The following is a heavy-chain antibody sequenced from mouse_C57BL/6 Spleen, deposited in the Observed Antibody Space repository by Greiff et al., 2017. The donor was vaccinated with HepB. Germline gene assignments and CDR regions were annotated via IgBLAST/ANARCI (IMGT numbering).Heavy chain of an antibody. V-gene: IGHV5-16*01. CDR1: GFTFSDYY. Sequence: VQLKESEGGLVQPGSSMKLSCTASGFTFSDYYMAWVRQVPEKGLEWVANINYDGSSTYYLDSLKSRFIISRDNAKNILYLQMSSLKSEDTATYYCARGHYYGSSYWYFDVWGTGTTVTVSS. CDR3: ARGHYYGSSYWYFDV. CDR2: INYDGSST. D-gene: IGHD1-1*01. J-gene: IGHJ1*03.